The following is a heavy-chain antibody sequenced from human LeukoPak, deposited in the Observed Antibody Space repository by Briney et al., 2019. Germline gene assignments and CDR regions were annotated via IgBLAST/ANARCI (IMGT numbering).Heavy chain of an antibody. CDR1: GDSISSNF. CDR2: IYNSGST. V-gene: IGHV4-59*08. D-gene: IGHD1-1*01. CDR3: ARAKPNWNPPDY. J-gene: IGHJ4*02. Sequence: SETLSLTCTVSGDSISSNFWSWIRQPPGKGLERIGYIYNSGSTRYNPSLKSRATISEDTSKNQFSLKLNSVTAADTGVYYCARAKPNWNPPDYWGRGTLVTVSS.